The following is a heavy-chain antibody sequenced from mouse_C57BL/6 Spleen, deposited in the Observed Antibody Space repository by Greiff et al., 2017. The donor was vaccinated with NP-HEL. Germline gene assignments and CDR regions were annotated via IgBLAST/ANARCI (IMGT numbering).Heavy chain of an antibody. D-gene: IGHD1-1*01. V-gene: IGHV1-54*01. CDR1: GYAFTNYL. CDR3: ARSVITTVVHFDY. J-gene: IGHJ2*01. CDR2: INPGSGGT. Sequence: QVHVKQSGAELVRPGTSVKVSCKASGYAFTNYLIEWVKQRPGQGLEWIGVINPGSGGTNYNEKFKGKATLTADKSSSTAYMQLSSLTSEDSAVYFCARSVITTVVHFDYWGQGTTLTVSS.